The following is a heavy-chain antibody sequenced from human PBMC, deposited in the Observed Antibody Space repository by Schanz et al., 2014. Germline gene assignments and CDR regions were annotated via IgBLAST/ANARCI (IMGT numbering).Heavy chain of an antibody. J-gene: IGHJ4*02. CDR3: AKPPPGYLITWYTYYFVS. V-gene: IGHV3-23*04. D-gene: IGHD1-1*01. CDR1: GFTFSNYV. CDR2: ITYNGDST. Sequence: EVVLVESGGASVQPGGSLRLSCAASGFTFSNYVMDWVRQAPGTGLEWVASITYNGDSTSYTDSVKGRFTISRDNSRNTLYLQMDGLRAEDTAVYYCAKPPPGYLITWYTYYFVSWGQGTLVTVSS.